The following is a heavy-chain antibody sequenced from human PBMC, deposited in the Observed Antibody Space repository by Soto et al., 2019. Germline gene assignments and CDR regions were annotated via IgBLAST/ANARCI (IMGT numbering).Heavy chain of an antibody. D-gene: IGHD6-13*01. Sequence: EVQLLESGGGLVQPGGSLRLSCDASGFTFSSYAMSWVRQAPGKGLEWVSAISGSGGSTYYADSVKGRFTISRDNSKNTLYLQMNSLRAEDTAVYYCAKVQYSSSWYNWFDPWGQGTLVTVSS. CDR3: AKVQYSSSWYNWFDP. CDR2: ISGSGGST. J-gene: IGHJ5*02. V-gene: IGHV3-23*01. CDR1: GFTFSSYA.